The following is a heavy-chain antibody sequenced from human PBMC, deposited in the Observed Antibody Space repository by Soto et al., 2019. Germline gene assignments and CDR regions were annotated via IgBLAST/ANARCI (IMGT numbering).Heavy chain of an antibody. D-gene: IGHD5-18*01. V-gene: IGHV3-23*01. CDR3: AKRRYSYGPPDY. Sequence: EVQLLESGGGLVQPGGSLRLSCAASGFTFSNYAMSWVRQAPGKGLEWVSAIRGSGDGTYYAESVTGRFTISRDNSNDTLYLQLNSLRAEDTAVYYCAKRRYSYGPPDYWGQGTLVTVSS. CDR2: IRGSGDGT. CDR1: GFTFSNYA. J-gene: IGHJ4*02.